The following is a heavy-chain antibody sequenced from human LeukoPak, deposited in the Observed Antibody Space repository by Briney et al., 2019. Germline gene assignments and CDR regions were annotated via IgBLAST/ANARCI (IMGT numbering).Heavy chain of an antibody. CDR3: AREGGPYRPLDY. CDR2: VNLQGST. CDR1: GGSISNTNW. Sequence: NPSEPLSLTCGVSGGSISNTNWWTWFRQPPGKGLEWIGEVNLQGSTNYNPSLKSRVAISVDKSENHISLKLTSVTAADTAVYYCAREGGPYRPLDYSGQGTLVTVAS. J-gene: IGHJ4*02. V-gene: IGHV4-4*02.